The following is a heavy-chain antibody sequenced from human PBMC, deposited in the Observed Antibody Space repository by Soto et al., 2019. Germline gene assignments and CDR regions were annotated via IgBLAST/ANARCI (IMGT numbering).Heavy chain of an antibody. D-gene: IGHD2-2*01. V-gene: IGHV1-18*01. CDR1: GYTFTSYG. CDR2: ISAYNGNT. CDR3: AGVPAAGFYYYYGMDV. Sequence: QVQLVQSGAEVKKPGASVKVSCKASGYTFTSYGISWVRQAPGQGLEWMGWISAYNGNTNYAQKLQGRVTMTTDTSTSTAYMEPRSLRSDDTAVYYCAGVPAAGFYYYYGMDVWGQGTTVTVSS. J-gene: IGHJ6*02.